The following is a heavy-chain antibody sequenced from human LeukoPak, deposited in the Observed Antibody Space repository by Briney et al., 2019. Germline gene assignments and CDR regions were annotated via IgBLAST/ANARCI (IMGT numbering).Heavy chain of an antibody. CDR1: GGSTRSGSYY. V-gene: IGHV4-61*02. CDR3: ARGGSYFLFDY. CDR2: IESSGST. J-gene: IGHJ4*02. D-gene: IGHD1-26*01. Sequence: SQTLSLTCTVSGGSTRSGSYYWSWIRQPAGKGLEWIGRIESSGSTNYNPSLKSRVTISVDTSKNQFSLKLTSVTAADTAEYYCARGGSYFLFDYWGQGTLVTVSS.